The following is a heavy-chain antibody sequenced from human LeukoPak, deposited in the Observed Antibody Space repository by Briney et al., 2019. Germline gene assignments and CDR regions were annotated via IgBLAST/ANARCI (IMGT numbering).Heavy chain of an antibody. J-gene: IGHJ4*02. D-gene: IGHD2-15*01. Sequence: GGSLRLSCAASGFSFKNYAMHWARQAPGKGLEWVGFIRSKAYGGTTEYAASVKGRFTISRDDSKSIAYLQMNSLKTEDTAVYYCTRAGVVVAAKGDYWGQGTLVTVSS. V-gene: IGHV3-49*04. CDR1: GFSFKNYA. CDR2: IRSKAYGGTT. CDR3: TRAGVVVAAKGDY.